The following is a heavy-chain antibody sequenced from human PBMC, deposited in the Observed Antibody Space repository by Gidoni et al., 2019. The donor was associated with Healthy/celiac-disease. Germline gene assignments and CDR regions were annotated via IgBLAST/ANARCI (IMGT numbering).Heavy chain of an antibody. CDR2: IFSNDEK. CDR3: ARTGIAVAGIGPRATYYYYYGMDV. D-gene: IGHD6-19*01. V-gene: IGHV2-26*01. J-gene: IGHJ6*02. CDR1: GFSLSNARMG. Sequence: QVTLKESGPVLVKPTETLTLTCTVSGFSLSNARMGVSWIRPPPGKALEWLAHIFSNDEKSYSTSLKSRLTISKDTSKSQVVLTMTNMDPVDTATYYCARTGIAVAGIGPRATYYYYYGMDVWGQGTTVTVSS.